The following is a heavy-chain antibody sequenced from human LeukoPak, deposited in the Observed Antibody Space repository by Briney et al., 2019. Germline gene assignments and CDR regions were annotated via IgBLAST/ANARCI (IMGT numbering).Heavy chain of an antibody. CDR1: GFTFSSYW. CDR2: IKQDGSEK. V-gene: IGHV3-7*01. J-gene: IGHJ4*02. D-gene: IGHD3-10*01. Sequence: PGGSLRLSCAASGFTFSSYWMSWVRQAPGKGLEWVANIKQDGSEKYYVDSVKGRFTISRDNAKNSLYLQMNSLRSEDTAVYYCARDDLPAYYGSGSYYNLWGQGTLVTVSS. CDR3: ARDDLPAYYGSGSYYNL.